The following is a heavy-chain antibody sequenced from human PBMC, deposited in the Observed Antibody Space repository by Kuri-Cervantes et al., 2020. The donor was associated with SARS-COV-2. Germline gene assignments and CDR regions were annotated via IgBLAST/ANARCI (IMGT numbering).Heavy chain of an antibody. D-gene: IGHD4-17*01. CDR1: GFTFSSYS. V-gene: IGHV3-21*01. J-gene: IGHJ4*01. CDR2: ISSSSSYI. Sequence: GESLKISCAASGFTFSSYSMNWVRQAPGKGLEWVSSISSSSSYIYYADSVKGRFTISRDNAKNSLYLQMNSLRAEDTAVYYCARDHGDYYFDDWCHGTLVTVSS. CDR3: ARDHGDYYFDD.